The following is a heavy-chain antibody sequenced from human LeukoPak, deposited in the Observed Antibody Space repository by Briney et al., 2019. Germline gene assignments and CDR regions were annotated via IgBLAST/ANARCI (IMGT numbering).Heavy chain of an antibody. Sequence: ASVKVSCKASGYTFTSYDINWVRQATGQGLEWMGWMNPNSGNTGYAQKFQGRVTITRNTSISTAYMELSSLRSEDTAVYYCARAPAGSATVTLEYYFDYWGQGTLVTVSS. CDR2: MNPNSGNT. D-gene: IGHD4-17*01. J-gene: IGHJ4*02. V-gene: IGHV1-8*03. CDR1: GYTFTSYD. CDR3: ARAPAGSATVTLEYYFDY.